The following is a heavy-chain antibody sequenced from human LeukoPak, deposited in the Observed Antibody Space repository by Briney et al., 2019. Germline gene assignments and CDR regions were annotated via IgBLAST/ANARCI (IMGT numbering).Heavy chain of an antibody. J-gene: IGHJ4*02. CDR2: IIPIFGTA. CDR3: ARATYYYDSSGYYPSDY. D-gene: IGHD3-22*01. CDR1: GGTFSSYA. V-gene: IGHV1-69*13. Sequence: ASVKVSCKASGGTFSSYAISWVRQAPGQGLEWMGGIIPIFGTANYAQKSQGRVTITADESTSTAYMESSSLRSEDTAVYYCARATYYYDSSGYYPSDYWGQGTLVTVSS.